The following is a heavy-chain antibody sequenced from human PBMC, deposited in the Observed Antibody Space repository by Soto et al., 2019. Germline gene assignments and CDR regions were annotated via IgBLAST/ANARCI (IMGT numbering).Heavy chain of an antibody. Sequence: QVQLLESGGGVVQPGRSLRLSCVASGFTFSSYGMHWVRQAPGKGLEWVAIISYDGSNTYYADSVKGRFTISRDNSKNTLYLQMNSLISEDTSVYYCAKEGGLSGSYYISSSYYFDYWGKGTLVTVYS. CDR2: ISYDGSNT. D-gene: IGHD1-26*01. CDR1: GFTFSSYG. J-gene: IGHJ4*02. V-gene: IGHV3-30*18. CDR3: AKEGGLSGSYYISSSYYFDY.